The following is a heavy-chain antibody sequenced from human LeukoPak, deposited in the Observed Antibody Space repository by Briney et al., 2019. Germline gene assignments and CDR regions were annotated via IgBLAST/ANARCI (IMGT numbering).Heavy chain of an antibody. J-gene: IGHJ4*02. V-gene: IGHV3-21*01. Sequence: GGSLRLSCAASGFIFSNSAMNWVRQAPGKGLEWVSSINTGSSHIYYADSVKGRFTISRDNSKNTLYLQMNSLRAEDTAVYYCAKGGRFLEWLFDYWGQGTLVTVSS. CDR3: AKGGRFLEWLFDY. CDR2: INTGSSHI. D-gene: IGHD3-3*01. CDR1: GFIFSNSA.